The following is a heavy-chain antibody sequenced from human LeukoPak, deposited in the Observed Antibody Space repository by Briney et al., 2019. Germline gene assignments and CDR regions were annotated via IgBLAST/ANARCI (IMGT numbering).Heavy chain of an antibody. V-gene: IGHV3-48*04. D-gene: IGHD5-24*01. CDR2: IDGSSATI. CDR1: GFTFNKYS. CDR3: ATYGRDGYKGFY. J-gene: IGHJ4*02. Sequence: PGGSLRLSCAASGFTFNKYSMSWVRQAPGKGLEWISYIDGSSATIYYADSVKGRFTTSRDNTKNSVYLHMNSLRAEDTAMYYCATYGRDGYKGFYWGQGTPVTVSS.